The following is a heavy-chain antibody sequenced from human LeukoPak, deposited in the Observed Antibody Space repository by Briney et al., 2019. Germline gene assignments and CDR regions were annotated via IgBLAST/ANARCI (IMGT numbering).Heavy chain of an antibody. Sequence: GASVKVSCKASGYTFTSYYMHWVRQAPGQGLEWMGWISAYNGNTNYAQKLQGRVTMTTDTSTSTAYMELRSLRSDDTAVYYCARFLVHDPGRSITMVRGPNDYYYGMDVWGQGTTVTVSS. CDR3: ARFLVHDPGRSITMVRGPNDYYYGMDV. CDR2: ISAYNGNT. D-gene: IGHD3-10*01. J-gene: IGHJ6*02. CDR1: GYTFTSYY. V-gene: IGHV1-18*04.